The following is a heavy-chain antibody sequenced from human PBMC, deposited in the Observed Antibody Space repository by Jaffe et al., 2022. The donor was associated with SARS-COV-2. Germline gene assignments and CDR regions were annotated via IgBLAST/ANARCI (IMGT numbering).Heavy chain of an antibody. V-gene: IGHV3-74*01. CDR2: INSDGSST. Sequence: EVQLVESGGGLIQPGGSLRLSCAASGFTFSSYWMYWVRQAPGKGLVWVSRINSDGSSTNYADSVKGRFTISRDNAKNTLYLQMNSLRDEDTAVYYCARQNSSSEWYFDLWGRGTLVTVSS. D-gene: IGHD6-13*01. CDR3: ARQNSSSEWYFDL. J-gene: IGHJ2*01. CDR1: GFTFSSYW.